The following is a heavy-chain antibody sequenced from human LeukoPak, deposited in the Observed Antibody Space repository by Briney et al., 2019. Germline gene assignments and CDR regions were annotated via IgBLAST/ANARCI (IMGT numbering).Heavy chain of an antibody. CDR3: ARGTPADYGDYVLLDY. V-gene: IGHV4-38-2*02. CDR1: GYSISSGYY. Sequence: SETLSLTCTVSGYSISSGYYWGWIRQPPGKGLEWIGYIYYSGSTNYNPSLKSRVTISVDTSKNQFSLKLSSVTAADTAVYYCARGTPADYGDYVLLDYWGQGTLVTVSS. J-gene: IGHJ4*02. D-gene: IGHD4-17*01. CDR2: IYYSGST.